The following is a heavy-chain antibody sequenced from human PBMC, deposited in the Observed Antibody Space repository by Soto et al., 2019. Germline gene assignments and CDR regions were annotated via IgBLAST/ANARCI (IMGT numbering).Heavy chain of an antibody. Sequence: SETLSLTCTVSGGSISNYFCNWIRQPAGKGLEWIGRIDNSGSTNYNPSLKSRITMSADTSRNQFSLKLNSVTAADTAVYYCASGGQDFWSGPFDYWGQGALGTVSS. CDR3: ASGGQDFWSGPFDY. J-gene: IGHJ4*02. CDR2: IDNSGST. CDR1: GGSISNYF. D-gene: IGHD3-3*01. V-gene: IGHV4-4*07.